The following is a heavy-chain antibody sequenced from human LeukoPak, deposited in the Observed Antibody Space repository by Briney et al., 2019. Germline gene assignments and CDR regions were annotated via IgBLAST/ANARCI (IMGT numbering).Heavy chain of an antibody. V-gene: IGHV1-8*01. CDR2: INPNSGNT. CDR1: GYTFTSYD. J-gene: IGHJ4*02. D-gene: IGHD3-10*01. CDR3: ARGLRKVRGVIITPPFDY. Sequence: ASVKVSCKASGYTFTSYDINWVRQATGQGLEWMGWINPNSGNTGYAQKFQGRVTMTRYTSIGTAYMELSSLRSEDTAVYYCARGLRKVRGVIITPPFDYWGQGTLVTVSS.